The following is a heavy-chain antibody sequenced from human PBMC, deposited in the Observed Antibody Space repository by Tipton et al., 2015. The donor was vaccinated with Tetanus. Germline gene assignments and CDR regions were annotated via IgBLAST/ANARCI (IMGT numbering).Heavy chain of an antibody. V-gene: IGHV4-39*07. J-gene: IGHJ4*02. D-gene: IGHD3-10*01. Sequence: TLSLTCTVSGGSISSSSYYWGWIRQPPGKGLEWIGSIYYSGSTYYNPSLKSRVTISVDTSKNQFSLKLSSVTAADTAVYYCAGERWFGEVDYWGQGTLVTVSS. CDR1: GGSISSSSYY. CDR2: IYYSGST. CDR3: AGERWFGEVDY.